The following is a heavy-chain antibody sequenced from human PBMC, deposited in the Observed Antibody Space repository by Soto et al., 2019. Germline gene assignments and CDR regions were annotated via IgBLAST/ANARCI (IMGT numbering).Heavy chain of an antibody. V-gene: IGHV3-33*01. D-gene: IGHD1-1*01. CDR3: ARRTTGFSYYGMDV. J-gene: IGHJ6*02. CDR1: VFTFSSYG. CDR2: IWYDGSNK. Sequence: GGSLRLSCAASVFTFSSYGMHWVRQAPGKGLEWVAVIWYDGSNKYYADSVKGRFTISRDNSKNTLYLQMNSLRAEDTAVYYCARRTTGFSYYGMDVWGQGTTVTVSS.